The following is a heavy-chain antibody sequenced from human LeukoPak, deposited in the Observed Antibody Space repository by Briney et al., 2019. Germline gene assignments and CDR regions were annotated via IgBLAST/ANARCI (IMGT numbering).Heavy chain of an antibody. CDR2: IYHSGST. D-gene: IGHD2-15*01. Sequence: SETLSLTCTVSGGSISSNNWWSWVRQPRGKELEWIGEIYHSGSTNYNPSLKSRVTISVDKSKNQFSLKLSSVTAADTAVYYCASNGYYSQDYWGQGTPVTVSS. V-gene: IGHV4-4*02. CDR1: GGSISSNNW. CDR3: ASNGYYSQDY. J-gene: IGHJ4*02.